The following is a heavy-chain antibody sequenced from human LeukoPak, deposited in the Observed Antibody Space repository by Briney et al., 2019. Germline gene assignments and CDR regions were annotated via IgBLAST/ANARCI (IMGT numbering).Heavy chain of an antibody. CDR2: IRNKANNYAT. CDR3: TIWVVPAANYDYMDV. V-gene: IGHV3-73*01. Sequence: GGSLRLSCAASGFTFSGSAVHWVRQTSGKGLEWVGRIRNKANNYATAYAASVKGRFTIFRDDSKNTAYLQMNSLKTEDTAVYHCTIWVVPAANYDYMDVWGKGNTVAVSS. CDR1: GFTFSGSA. J-gene: IGHJ6*03. D-gene: IGHD2-2*01.